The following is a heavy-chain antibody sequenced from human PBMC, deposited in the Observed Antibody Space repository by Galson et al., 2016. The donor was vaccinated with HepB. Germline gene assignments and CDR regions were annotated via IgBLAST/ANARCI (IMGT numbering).Heavy chain of an antibody. J-gene: IGHJ4*02. CDR3: APWPFDY. Sequence: SLRLSCAASGFTFSDYYMSWIRQAPGKGLEWVSYISGSSTYTNYTDSVKGRFTISSDNAKNSLYLQMNSLRAEDTAVYYCAPWPFDYWGQGTLVTVSS. V-gene: IGHV3-11*06. CDR1: GFTFSDYY. CDR2: ISGSSTYT.